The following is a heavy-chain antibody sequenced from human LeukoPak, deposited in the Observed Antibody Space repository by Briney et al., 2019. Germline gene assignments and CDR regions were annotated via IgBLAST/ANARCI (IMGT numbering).Heavy chain of an antibody. V-gene: IGHV4-34*01. Sequence: SETLSLTCAVYGGSFSGYYWSWIRQPPGKGLEWIGEINHSGSTNYNPSLKSRVTISVDTSKNQFSLKLSSVTAADTAVYYCARGNVAAYYDFWNGQTTPFDYWGQGTLATVSS. CDR2: INHSGST. CDR3: ARGNVAAYYDFWNGQTTPFDY. CDR1: GGSFSGYY. D-gene: IGHD3-3*01. J-gene: IGHJ4*02.